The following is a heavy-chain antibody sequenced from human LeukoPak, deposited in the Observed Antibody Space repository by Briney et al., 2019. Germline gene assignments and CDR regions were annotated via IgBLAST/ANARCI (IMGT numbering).Heavy chain of an antibody. CDR2: IYNSGTT. CDR1: GGSISGYY. CDR3: ARLGVRGVTGTDSYFDY. V-gene: IGHV4-59*08. D-gene: IGHD1-7*01. J-gene: IGHJ4*02. Sequence: SETLSLTCTVSGGSISGYYWSWIRXPPGKXXEWIGXIYNSGTTSYNPSLSSRVTISVDTSKNQFSLKLTSVTAADTAVYYCARLGVRGVTGTDSYFDYWGQGTLVTVSS.